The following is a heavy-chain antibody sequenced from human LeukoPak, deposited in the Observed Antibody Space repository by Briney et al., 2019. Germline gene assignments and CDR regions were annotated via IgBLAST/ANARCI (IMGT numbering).Heavy chain of an antibody. V-gene: IGHV4-59*01. CDR2: IYYSGST. CDR1: GGSISSYY. J-gene: IGHJ4*02. CDR3: ARGGIVGATTGHKAYLDY. Sequence: PSETLSLTCTVSGGSISSYYWSWIRQPPGKGLEWIGYIYYSGSTNYNPSLKSRVTISVDTSKNQFSLKLSSVTAADTAVYYCARGGIVGATTGHKAYLDYWGQGTLVTVSS. D-gene: IGHD1-26*01.